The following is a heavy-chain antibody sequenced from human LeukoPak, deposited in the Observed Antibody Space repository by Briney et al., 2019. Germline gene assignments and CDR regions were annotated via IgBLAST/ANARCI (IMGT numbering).Heavy chain of an antibody. Sequence: ASVKVSCKASGYTFTSYGISWVRQAPGQGLEWMGWMNPNSGNTGYAQKFQGRVTITRNTSISTAYMELSSLRSEDTAVYYCARVRSKSVPGGYFDYWGQGTLVTVSS. D-gene: IGHD6-13*01. CDR1: GYTFTSYG. J-gene: IGHJ4*02. V-gene: IGHV1-8*03. CDR3: ARVRSKSVPGGYFDY. CDR2: MNPNSGNT.